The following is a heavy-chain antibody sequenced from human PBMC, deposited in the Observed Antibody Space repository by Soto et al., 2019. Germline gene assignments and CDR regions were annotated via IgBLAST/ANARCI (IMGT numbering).Heavy chain of an antibody. D-gene: IGHD3-22*01. CDR2: ISAYNGNT. CDR1: GYTFTSYG. J-gene: IGHJ3*02. V-gene: IGHV1-18*01. Sequence: ASVQVACKASGYTFTSYGISWVRRAPGQGVEWMGWISAYNGNTNSAQKLQGRVTMTTDTSTSTAYMELRSLRSDDTAVYYCARDSYYDSSGYPGDFDIWGQGTMVTVSS. CDR3: ARDSYYDSSGYPGDFDI.